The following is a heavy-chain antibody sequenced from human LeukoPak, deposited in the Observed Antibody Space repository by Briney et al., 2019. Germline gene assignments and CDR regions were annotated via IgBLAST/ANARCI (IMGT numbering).Heavy chain of an antibody. CDR1: GFTFDDYA. Sequence: GGSLRLSCAASGFTFDDYAMHWVRQAPGKGLEWVSLISWDGGSTYYADSVKGRFTISRGNSKNSLYLQMNSLRAEDTALYYCAKDATYYYDSSGYYPDYWGQGTLVTVSS. V-gene: IGHV3-43D*03. CDR2: ISWDGGST. CDR3: AKDATYYYDSSGYYPDY. J-gene: IGHJ4*02. D-gene: IGHD3-22*01.